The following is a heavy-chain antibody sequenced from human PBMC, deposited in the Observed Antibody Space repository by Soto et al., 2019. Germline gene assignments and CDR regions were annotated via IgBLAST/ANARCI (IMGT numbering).Heavy chain of an antibody. CDR1: GGSISSYY. CDR2: IYYSGST. CDR3: ASIPGKY. J-gene: IGHJ4*02. V-gene: IGHV4-59*01. Sequence: SETLSLTCTVSGGSISSYYWIWIRQPPGKGLEWIGYIYYSGSTNYNPSLKSRVTISVDTSKNQFSLKLSSVTAADTAVYYCASIPGKYWGQGTLVTVSS. D-gene: IGHD3-10*01.